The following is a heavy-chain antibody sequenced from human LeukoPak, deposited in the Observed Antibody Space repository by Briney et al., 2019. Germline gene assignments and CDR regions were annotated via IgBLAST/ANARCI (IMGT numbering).Heavy chain of an antibody. CDR3: ARGVRSSSWYQNWFDP. Sequence: ASVKVSCKASGGTFSSYAISWVRQAPGQGLEWMGGIIPIFGTANYAQKFQGRVTLTADKSTSTAYMELSSLRSEDTAVYYCARGVRSSSWYQNWFDPWGQGTLVTVSS. D-gene: IGHD6-13*01. V-gene: IGHV1-69*06. J-gene: IGHJ5*02. CDR2: IIPIFGTA. CDR1: GGTFSSYA.